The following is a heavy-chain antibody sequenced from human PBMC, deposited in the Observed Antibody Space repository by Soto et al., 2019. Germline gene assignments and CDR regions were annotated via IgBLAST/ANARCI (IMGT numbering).Heavy chain of an antibody. V-gene: IGHV3-64D*06. D-gene: IGHD6-13*01. CDR2: ISSNGGST. J-gene: IGHJ1*01. CDR3: VKDRRSSSWEYFQH. Sequence: PGGSLRLSCAASGFTFSSYAMHWVRQAPGKGLEYVSAISSNGGSTYYADSVKGRFTISRDNSKNTLYLQMSSLRAEDTAVYYCVKDRRSSSWEYFQHWGQGTLVTVSS. CDR1: GFTFSSYA.